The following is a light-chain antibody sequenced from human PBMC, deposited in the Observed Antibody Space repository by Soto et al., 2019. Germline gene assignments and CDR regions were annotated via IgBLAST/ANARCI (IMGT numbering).Light chain of an antibody. CDR1: SGDVSGYKS. CDR2: DVS. CDR3: YSYKSTTNRV. Sequence: QSVLTQPASVSGSPGQSITISCSDTSGDVSGYKSVSWYQQHPGKAPKLIIYDVSNRPSGVSDRFSGSKSGNTASLTISWLQAEDETDYYCYSYKSTTNRVFGGGTKVTVL. J-gene: IGLJ2*01. V-gene: IGLV2-14*03.